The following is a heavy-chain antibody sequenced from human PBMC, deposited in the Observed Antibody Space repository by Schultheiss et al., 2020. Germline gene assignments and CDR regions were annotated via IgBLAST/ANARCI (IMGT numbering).Heavy chain of an antibody. J-gene: IGHJ4*02. CDR2: MNPNSGNT. CDR3: AKVSFGSIAAAGIDY. Sequence: ASVKVSCKASGYTFTSYDINWVRQATGQGLEWMGWMNPNSGNTGYAQKFQVRVTMTRDTSISTAYMELSRLRSDDTAVYYCAKVSFGSIAAAGIDYWGQGTLVTVSS. CDR1: GYTFTSYD. D-gene: IGHD6-13*01. V-gene: IGHV1-8*01.